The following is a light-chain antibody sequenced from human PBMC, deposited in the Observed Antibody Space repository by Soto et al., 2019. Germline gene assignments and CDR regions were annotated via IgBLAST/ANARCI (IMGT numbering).Light chain of an antibody. CDR3: ASWDDSLNGWV. CDR2: SDN. CDR1: SSDIGSNT. J-gene: IGLJ3*02. V-gene: IGLV1-44*01. Sequence: QLVLTQPPSASGTPGQRVTISCSGSSSDIGSNTVNWYQHLPGTAPKLLIYSDNQRPSGVPDRFSGSKSGTSASLAISGLHSEDEADYFCASWDDSLNGWVFGGGTKLTVL.